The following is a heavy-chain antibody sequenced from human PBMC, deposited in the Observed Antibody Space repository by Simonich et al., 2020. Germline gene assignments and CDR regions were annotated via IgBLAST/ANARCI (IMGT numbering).Heavy chain of an antibody. Sequence: EVQLVQSGAEVKKPGESLTISCKGSGYSFTSYWIGWVRQMPGKGLEWRGVIFPGDSDTSYGPSFQGQVTISADKSSSTAYLQWSSLKASDTAMYYCVRPDSGYDYFDYWGQGTLVTVSS. CDR1: GYSFTSYW. D-gene: IGHD5-12*01. J-gene: IGHJ4*02. V-gene: IGHV5-51*03. CDR3: VRPDSGYDYFDY. CDR2: IFPGDSDT.